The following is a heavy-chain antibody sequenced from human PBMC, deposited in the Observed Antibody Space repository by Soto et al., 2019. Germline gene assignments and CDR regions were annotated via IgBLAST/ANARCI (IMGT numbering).Heavy chain of an antibody. CDR2: MNPYRGNT. CDR1: GYTFTNYD. V-gene: IGHV1-8*01. J-gene: IGHJ4*02. Sequence: QVQLVHSGAEVKKPGASVKVSCKASGYTFTNYDINWVRQASGQGPEWMGWMNPYRGNTGYAQRFQGRVTMTRDTSISTAYMELSSLRFEDTAMYCSARGLVDSSSADYAYWGQGFLVTVSS. CDR3: ARGLVDSSSADYAY. D-gene: IGHD6-6*01.